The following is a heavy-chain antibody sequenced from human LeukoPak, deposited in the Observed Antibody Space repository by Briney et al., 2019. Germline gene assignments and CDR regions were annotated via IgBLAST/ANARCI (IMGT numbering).Heavy chain of an antibody. CDR3: ARTFGYSYGFGY. CDR2: ISAYNGNT. D-gene: IGHD5-18*01. Sequence: ASVQFSCKASGYAFTSYGISWVRPAPGQGLEWMGWISAYNGNTNYTKKIQGRVTITTDTSTSTAYMELRSLRSDDTAVYYCARTFGYSYGFGYWGQGTLVTVSS. CDR1: GYAFTSYG. V-gene: IGHV1-18*01. J-gene: IGHJ4*02.